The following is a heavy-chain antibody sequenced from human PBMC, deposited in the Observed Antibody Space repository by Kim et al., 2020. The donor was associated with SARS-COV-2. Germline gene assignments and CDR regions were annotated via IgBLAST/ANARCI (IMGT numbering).Heavy chain of an antibody. Sequence: GGSLRLSCAASEFTFTTYNMNWVRQAPGKGLEWISYISVTDAIYYADSVKGRFTISRDYAKNSLDLQMNSLRDEDTAVYYCARDWNWGIDVWGQGTLVTVSS. D-gene: IGHD7-27*01. J-gene: IGHJ4*02. V-gene: IGHV3-48*02. CDR2: ISVTDAI. CDR3: ARDWNWGIDV. CDR1: EFTFTTYN.